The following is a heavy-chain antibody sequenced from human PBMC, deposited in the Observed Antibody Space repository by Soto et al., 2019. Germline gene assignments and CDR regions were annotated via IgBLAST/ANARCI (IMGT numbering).Heavy chain of an antibody. Sequence: EVQLVESGGGLVQPGGSLRLSCAASGFTFSSYDMHWVRQATGKGLEWVSAIGTAGDTYYPGSVKGRFTISRENAKNSLYLQMNSLRAGDTAVYYCVRAAAAGTSAFDYWGQGTLVTVSS. CDR3: VRAAAAGTSAFDY. D-gene: IGHD6-13*01. V-gene: IGHV3-13*01. CDR1: GFTFSSYD. CDR2: IGTAGDT. J-gene: IGHJ4*02.